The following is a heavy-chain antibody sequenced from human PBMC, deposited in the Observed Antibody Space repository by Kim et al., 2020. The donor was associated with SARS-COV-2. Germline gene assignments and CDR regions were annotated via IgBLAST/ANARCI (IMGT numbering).Heavy chain of an antibody. CDR2: MNPNSGNT. CDR3: ARYSEQQLSFDY. D-gene: IGHD6-13*01. CDR1: GYTFTSYD. Sequence: ASVKVSCKASGYTFTSYDINWVRQATGQGLEWMGWMNPNSGNTGYAQKFQGRVTMTRNTSISTAYMELSSLRSEDTAVYYCARYSEQQLSFDYWGQGTLVTVSS. V-gene: IGHV1-8*01. J-gene: IGHJ4*02.